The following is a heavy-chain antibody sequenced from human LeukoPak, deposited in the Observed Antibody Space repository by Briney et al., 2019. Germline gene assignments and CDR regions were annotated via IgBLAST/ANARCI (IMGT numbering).Heavy chain of an antibody. V-gene: IGHV1-18*01. CDR1: GYTFTNYG. Sequence: SVKVSCKASGYTFTNYGITWVRQAPGQGLEWMGWISLNNGNTKFAQKLQGRVTMTTDTSTTTAYMELRSLRSDDTAVYFCARYRGEYYFNYWGQGTLVSVSS. J-gene: IGHJ4*02. D-gene: IGHD3-10*01. CDR2: ISLNNGNT. CDR3: ARYRGEYYFNY.